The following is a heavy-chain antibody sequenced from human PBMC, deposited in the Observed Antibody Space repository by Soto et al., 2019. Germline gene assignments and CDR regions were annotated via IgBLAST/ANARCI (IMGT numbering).Heavy chain of an antibody. CDR3: AKDGTAMVFRY. Sequence: GGSLSLSCAASGFTFSSYAMSWVRQAPGKGLEWVSAISGSGGSTYYADSVKGRFTISRDNSKNTLYLQMNSLRAEDTAVYYCAKDGTAMVFRYWGQGTLVTVSS. V-gene: IGHV3-23*01. CDR2: ISGSGGST. J-gene: IGHJ4*02. CDR1: GFTFSSYA. D-gene: IGHD5-18*01.